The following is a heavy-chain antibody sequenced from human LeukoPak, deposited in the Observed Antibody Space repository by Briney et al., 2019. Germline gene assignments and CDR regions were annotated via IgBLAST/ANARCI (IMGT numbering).Heavy chain of an antibody. CDR1: GFTFSSYE. V-gene: IGHV3-48*03. Sequence: PGGSLRLSCAASGFTFSSYEMNRVRQAPGKGLEWVSYISSSGSTIYYADSVKGRFTISRDNAKNSLYLQMNSLRAEDTAVYYCARDTPDYDILTGYYINYFDYWGQGTLVTVSS. D-gene: IGHD3-9*01. J-gene: IGHJ4*02. CDR3: ARDTPDYDILTGYYINYFDY. CDR2: ISSSGSTI.